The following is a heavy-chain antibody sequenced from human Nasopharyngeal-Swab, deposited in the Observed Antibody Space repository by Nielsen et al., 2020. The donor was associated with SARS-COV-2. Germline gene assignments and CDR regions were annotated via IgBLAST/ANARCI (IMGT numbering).Heavy chain of an antibody. V-gene: IGHV4-30-2*01. CDR1: GGSISSGGYS. CDR2: IYHSGST. D-gene: IGHD2-2*01. Sequence: LSLTCAVSGGSISSGGYSWSWIRQPPGKGLEWIGYIYHSGSTYYNPSLKSRVTISVDRSKNQFSLKLSSVTAADTAVYYCVRVTAARMDVWGKGTTVTVSS. J-gene: IGHJ6*04. CDR3: VRVTAARMDV.